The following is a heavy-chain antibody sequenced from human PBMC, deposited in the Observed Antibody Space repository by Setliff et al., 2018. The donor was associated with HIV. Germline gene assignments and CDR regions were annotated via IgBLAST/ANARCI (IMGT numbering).Heavy chain of an antibody. CDR1: GGTFSSYA. V-gene: IGHV1-69*10. CDR3: ARPAPLLGTSPANNAFDI. J-gene: IGHJ3*02. Sequence: SVKVSCKASGGTFSSYAISWVRQAPGQGLEWMGGIIPILGIANYAQKFQGRVIITTDESTGTAYMELSSLKDDDTAIYYCARPAPLLGTSPANNAFDIWGQGTTVTVSS. CDR2: IIPILGIA. D-gene: IGHD3-10*01.